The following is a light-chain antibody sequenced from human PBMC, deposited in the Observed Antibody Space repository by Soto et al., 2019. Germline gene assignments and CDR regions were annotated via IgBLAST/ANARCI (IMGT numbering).Light chain of an antibody. V-gene: IGKV1-33*01. CDR3: QHYDNLPYT. CDR2: DAS. J-gene: IGKJ2*01. Sequence: DIQMTQSPSSLSASVGDRVTITCQASQDISNYLNWYQQKPGKAPKLLIYDASNLETGGPSRFSRSGSGTDFTFTISSLQPEDIATYYCQHYDNLPYTFGQGTKLEIK. CDR1: QDISNY.